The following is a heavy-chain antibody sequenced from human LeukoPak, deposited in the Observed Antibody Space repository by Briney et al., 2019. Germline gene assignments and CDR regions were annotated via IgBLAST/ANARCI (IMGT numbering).Heavy chain of an antibody. CDR2: ISSSSSYI. D-gene: IGHD3-22*01. CDR1: GFTFSSYS. CDR3: AKDFSVYYYDSRVLDY. V-gene: IGHV3-21*01. J-gene: IGHJ4*02. Sequence: GGSLRLSCAASGFTFSSYSMNWVRQAPGKGLEWVSSISSSSSYIYYADSVKGRFTISRDNAKNSLYLQMNSLRAEDTAVYYCAKDFSVYYYDSRVLDYWGQGTLVTVSS.